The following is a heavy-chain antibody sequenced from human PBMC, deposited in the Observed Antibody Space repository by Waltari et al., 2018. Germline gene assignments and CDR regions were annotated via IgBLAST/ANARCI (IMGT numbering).Heavy chain of an antibody. CDR1: GCSVSSGRYY. D-gene: IGHD1-26*01. CDR2: IYYSGST. J-gene: IGHJ4*02. CDR3: ARGEVGATRFDY. V-gene: IGHV4-61*01. Sequence: QVQLQESGPGLVKPSETLSLTCTVSGCSVSSGRYYWSWIRQPPGKGLEWIGYIYYSGSTNYNPSLKSRVTISVDTSKNQFSLKLSSVTAADTAVYYCARGEVGATRFDYWGQGTLVTVSS.